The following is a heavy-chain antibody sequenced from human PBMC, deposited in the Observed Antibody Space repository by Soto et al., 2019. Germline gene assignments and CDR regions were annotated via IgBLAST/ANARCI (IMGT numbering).Heavy chain of an antibody. D-gene: IGHD3-10*01. CDR2: MNPNSGNT. CDR1: GYTFTSYD. J-gene: IGHJ5*02. Sequence: QVQLVQSGAEVKKPGASVKVSCKASGYTFTSYDINWVRQATGQGLEWMGCMNPNSGNTGYAQKFQGRVTMTRNTSISTAYMELSSLRSEDTAVYYCARRGYGSGYSNNWFDPWGPGTLVTVSS. CDR3: ARRGYGSGYSNNWFDP. V-gene: IGHV1-8*01.